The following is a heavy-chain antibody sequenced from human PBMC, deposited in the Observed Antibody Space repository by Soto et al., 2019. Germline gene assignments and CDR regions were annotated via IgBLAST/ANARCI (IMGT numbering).Heavy chain of an antibody. CDR3: ARDGTYGDYPLFDY. Sequence: SETLSLTCTVSGGSISSYYWSWIRQPPGKGLEWIGYIYYSGSTNYNPSLKSRVTISVDTSKNQFSLKLSSVTAADTAVYYCARDGTYGDYPLFDYWGQGTLVTVSS. CDR2: IYYSGST. V-gene: IGHV4-59*01. D-gene: IGHD4-17*01. CDR1: GGSISSYY. J-gene: IGHJ4*02.